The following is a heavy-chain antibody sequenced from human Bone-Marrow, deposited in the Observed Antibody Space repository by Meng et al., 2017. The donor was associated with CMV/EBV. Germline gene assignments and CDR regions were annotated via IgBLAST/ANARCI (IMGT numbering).Heavy chain of an antibody. CDR2: IYYTGRT. D-gene: IGHD2-2*02. J-gene: IGHJ6*02. CDR3: ARDYIVVVPAAINDYYYYGMDV. V-gene: IGHV4-39*07. CDR1: GGSISSSSYY. Sequence: SEPLSLTCTVSGGSISSSSYYWGWIRQPPGKGLEWIASIYYTGRTYYKPSLKSRVTISKDTSKNQFSLNLRSVTAADTAVYYCARDYIVVVPAAINDYYYYGMDVWGQGTTVTVSS.